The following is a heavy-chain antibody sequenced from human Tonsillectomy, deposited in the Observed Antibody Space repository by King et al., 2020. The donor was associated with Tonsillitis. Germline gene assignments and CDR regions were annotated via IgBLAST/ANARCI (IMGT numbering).Heavy chain of an antibody. J-gene: IGHJ6*02. CDR1: GFTFSSYA. CDR2: ISYDGSNK. CDR3: ARALSGSGRYYGMDV. Sequence: VQLVESGGGVVQPGRSLRLSCAASGFTFSSYAMHWVRQAPGKGLEWVAVISYDGSNKYYADSVKGRFTISRDNSKNTLYLQMNSLRAEDTAVYYCARALSGSGRYYGMDVWGQGTTVTVSS. D-gene: IGHD3-10*01. V-gene: IGHV3-30*04.